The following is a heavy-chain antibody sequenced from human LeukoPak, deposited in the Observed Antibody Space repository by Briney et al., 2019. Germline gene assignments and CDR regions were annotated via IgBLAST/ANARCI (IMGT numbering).Heavy chain of an antibody. J-gene: IGHJ4*02. CDR1: GYSFTDYY. Sequence: GASVKVSCKASGYSFTDYYMHWVRQAPGQGLEWMGWINPNSGAANSAQKFQGRVTMTRDTSIRAAHMELRRLKSDDTGVYYCARALPHSGTSLGVDFDYWGQGTLVTVSS. CDR3: ARALPHSGTSLGVDFDY. CDR2: INPNSGAA. V-gene: IGHV1-2*02. D-gene: IGHD1-26*01.